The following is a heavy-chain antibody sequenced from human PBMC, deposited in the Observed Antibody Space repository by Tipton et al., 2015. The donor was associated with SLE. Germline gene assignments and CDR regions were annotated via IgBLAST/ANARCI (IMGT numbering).Heavy chain of an antibody. CDR3: ARGGYSYGDWDY. V-gene: IGHV4-59*12. Sequence: TLSLTCTVSGGSIRSYYWSWIRQPPGKGLEWIGYIYYSGSTYYNPSLKSRVTISVDTSKNQFSLKLSSVTAADTAVYYCARGGYSYGDWDYWGQGTLVTVSS. CDR2: IYYSGST. D-gene: IGHD5-18*01. CDR1: GGSIRSYY. J-gene: IGHJ4*02.